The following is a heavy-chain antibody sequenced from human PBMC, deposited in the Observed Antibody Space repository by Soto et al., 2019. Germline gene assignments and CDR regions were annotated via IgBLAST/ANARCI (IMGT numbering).Heavy chain of an antibody. D-gene: IGHD3-22*01. V-gene: IGHV5-51*01. J-gene: IGHJ4*02. CDR3: ARQLSYYDSSGYTSGYFDY. CDR2: IYPGDSDT. CDR1: GYSFTSYW. Sequence: PRESLKISCKGSGYSFTSYWIGWVRQMPGKGLEWMGIIYPGDSDTRYSPSFQGQVTISADKSISTAYLQWSSLKASDTAMYYCARQLSYYDSSGYTSGYFDYWGQGTLVTVSS.